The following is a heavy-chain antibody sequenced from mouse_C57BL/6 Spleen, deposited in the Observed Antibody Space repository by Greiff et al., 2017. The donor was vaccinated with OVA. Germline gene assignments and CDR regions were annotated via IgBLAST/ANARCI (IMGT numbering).Heavy chain of an antibody. CDR2: ISYDGSN. CDR3: ARGYGYDPDY. Sequence: ESGPGLVKPSQSLSLTCSVTGYSITSGYYWNWIRQFPGNKLEWMGYISYDGSNNYNPSLKNRISITRDTSKNQFFLKLNSVTTEDTATYYCARGYGYDPDYWGQGTTLTVSS. J-gene: IGHJ2*01. V-gene: IGHV3-6*01. CDR1: GYSITSGYY. D-gene: IGHD2-2*01.